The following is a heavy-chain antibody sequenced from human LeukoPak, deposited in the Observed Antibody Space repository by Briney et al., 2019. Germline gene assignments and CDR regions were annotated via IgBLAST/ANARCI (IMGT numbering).Heavy chain of an antibody. Sequence: ASVKVSCKASGGTFSSYAISWVRQAPGQGLEWMGRIIPIFGIANYAQKFQGRVTITADKSTSTAYMELSSLRSEDTAVYYCARFLGCGGDCYSHAFDIWGQGTMVTVSS. J-gene: IGHJ3*02. V-gene: IGHV1-69*04. CDR2: IIPIFGIA. D-gene: IGHD2-21*02. CDR1: GGTFSSYA. CDR3: ARFLGCGGDCYSHAFDI.